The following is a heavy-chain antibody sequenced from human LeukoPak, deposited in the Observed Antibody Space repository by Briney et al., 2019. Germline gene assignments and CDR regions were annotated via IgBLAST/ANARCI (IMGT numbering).Heavy chain of an antibody. D-gene: IGHD2-21*02. J-gene: IGHJ4*02. CDR1: GFTFSSYA. V-gene: IGHV3-30*04. CDR3: ARAKYHIVVVTWGYYFDY. Sequence: PGRSLRLSCAASGFTFSSYAMHWVRQAPGKGLEWVAVISYDGSNKYYADSVRGRSTISRDNSKNTLYLQMNSLRAEDTAVYYCARAKYHIVVVTWGYYFDYWGQGTLVTVSS. CDR2: ISYDGSNK.